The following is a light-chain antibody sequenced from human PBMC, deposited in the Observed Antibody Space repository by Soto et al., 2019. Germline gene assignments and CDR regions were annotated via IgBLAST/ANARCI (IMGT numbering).Light chain of an antibody. CDR3: QQYGSSLLI. Sequence: EAVLTQSPVTLSLSPGERVTLSCRASQTVSSSYIAWYQQKPGQAPRLLIYAASSRATGIPDRFSGSGSGTDFSLTISRLEPEDFAVYYCQQYGSSLLIFGGGTKVDIK. CDR1: QTVSSSY. V-gene: IGKV3-20*01. CDR2: AAS. J-gene: IGKJ4*01.